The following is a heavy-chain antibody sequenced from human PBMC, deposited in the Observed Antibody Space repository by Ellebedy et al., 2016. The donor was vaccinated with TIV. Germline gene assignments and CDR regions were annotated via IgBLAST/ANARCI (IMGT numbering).Heavy chain of an antibody. CDR1: GGSISSSSYY. CDR3: ARHDDPTTYYYDSSGYYGFYAFDI. CDR2: IYYSGST. Sequence: MPSETLSLTCTVSGGSISSSSYYWGWIRQPPGKGLEWIGSIYYSGSTYYNPSLTSRVTISVDTSKNQFSLKLSSVTAADTAVYYCARHDDPTTYYYDSSGYYGFYAFDIWGQGTMVTVSS. D-gene: IGHD3-22*01. J-gene: IGHJ3*02. V-gene: IGHV4-39*01.